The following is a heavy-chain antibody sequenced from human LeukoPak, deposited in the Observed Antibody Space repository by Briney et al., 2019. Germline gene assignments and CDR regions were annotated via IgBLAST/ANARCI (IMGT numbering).Heavy chain of an antibody. CDR3: ARVGPSDIVVVVAATRPYYFDY. CDR2: INWNGGST. J-gene: IGHJ4*02. CDR1: GFTFDDYG. D-gene: IGHD2-15*01. Sequence: PGGSLRLSCAASGFTFDDYGMSWVRQAPGKGLEWVSGINWNGGSTGYADSVKGRFTISRVNAKNSLYLQMNSLRAEDTALYYCARVGPSDIVVVVAATRPYYFDYWGQGTLVTVSS. V-gene: IGHV3-20*04.